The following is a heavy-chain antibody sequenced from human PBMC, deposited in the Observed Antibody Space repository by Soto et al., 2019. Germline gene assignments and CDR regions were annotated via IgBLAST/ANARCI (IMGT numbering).Heavy chain of an antibody. Sequence: GASVKVSCKASGYTFTSYGISWVRQAPGQGLEWMGWISAYNGNTNYAQKLQGRVTMTTDTSTSTAYMELRSLRSDDTAVYYCARTTRRDGYNYPGWFDPWGQGTLVTVSS. CDR1: GYTFTSYG. V-gene: IGHV1-18*01. CDR2: ISAYNGNT. CDR3: ARTTRRDGYNYPGWFDP. J-gene: IGHJ5*02. D-gene: IGHD5-12*01.